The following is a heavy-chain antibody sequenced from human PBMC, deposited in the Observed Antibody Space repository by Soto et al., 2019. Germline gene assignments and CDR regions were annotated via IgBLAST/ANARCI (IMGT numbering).Heavy chain of an antibody. D-gene: IGHD3-3*01. CDR2: IYYSGST. V-gene: IGHV4-39*01. CDR3: ARTRRFLEWLFHYAMDV. CDR1: GGSVSSTNDY. J-gene: IGHJ6*02. Sequence: KTSETLSLTCTVSGGSVSSTNDYWGWIRQPPGKGLEWIGSIYYSGSTYYNPSLKSRVTISVDTSKNQFSLKLSSLTAADTAVYYCARTRRFLEWLFHYAMDVWGQGTTVTVSS.